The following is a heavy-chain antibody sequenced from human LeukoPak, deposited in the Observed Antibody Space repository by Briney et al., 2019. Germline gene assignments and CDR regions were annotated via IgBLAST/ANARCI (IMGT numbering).Heavy chain of an antibody. CDR3: AKDSPLRTSYHGYFDY. J-gene: IGHJ4*02. CDR1: GFTFSSYA. V-gene: IGHV3-23*01. Sequence: GGSLRLSCAASGFTFSSYAMSWVRQAPGKGLEWVSALTLSGTNTHYADSVKGRFTISRDVSKNTLCLQMNTLRAEDTAVYYCAKDSPLRTSYHGYFDYWGQGTLVTVSS. D-gene: IGHD3-16*01. CDR2: LTLSGTNT.